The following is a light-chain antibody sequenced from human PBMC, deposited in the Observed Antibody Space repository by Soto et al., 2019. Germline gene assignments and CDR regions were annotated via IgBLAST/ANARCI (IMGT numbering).Light chain of an antibody. CDR2: GAS. CDR3: QQYIRWPLT. V-gene: IGKV3-15*01. Sequence: ERVVTQSPATLSVSPGERATLSCRASQDVSSNLAWYQQKPDQAPSLLIYGASTRATGTPARFSGSGSGTEFTLTISSLQSEDYAVYFCQQYIRWPLTFGGGTKVDIK. J-gene: IGKJ4*01. CDR1: QDVSSN.